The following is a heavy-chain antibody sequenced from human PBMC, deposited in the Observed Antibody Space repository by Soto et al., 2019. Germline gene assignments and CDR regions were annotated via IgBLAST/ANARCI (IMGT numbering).Heavy chain of an antibody. CDR3: AKVRYSSPMGYYYGMDV. D-gene: IGHD6-19*01. J-gene: IGHJ6*02. Sequence: QAQLEQSGGEVKKPGSSVKVSCKASRVAFSKFIVTWVRQAPGLGLEWVGGIIPIFGTANYAQKFQGRVTITADESTSPYYMEVNNLRSEDTAVYYCAKVRYSSPMGYYYGMDVWGQGTTVTVSS. CDR1: RVAFSKFI. CDR2: IIPIFGTA. V-gene: IGHV1-69*01.